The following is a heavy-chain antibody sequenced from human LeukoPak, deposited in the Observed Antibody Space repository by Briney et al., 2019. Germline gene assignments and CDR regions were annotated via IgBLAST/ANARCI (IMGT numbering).Heavy chain of an antibody. J-gene: IGHJ4*02. D-gene: IGHD6-19*01. Sequence: ASVKVSCKVSGYTLTELSMHWVRQAPGKGLEWMGGFDPEDGETIYAQKFQGRVTMTEDTSTDTAYMELSSLRSEDTAVDYCATVMGGSSGWGDLYYFDYWGQGTLVTVSS. CDR2: FDPEDGET. CDR1: GYTLTELS. V-gene: IGHV1-24*01. CDR3: ATVMGGSSGWGDLYYFDY.